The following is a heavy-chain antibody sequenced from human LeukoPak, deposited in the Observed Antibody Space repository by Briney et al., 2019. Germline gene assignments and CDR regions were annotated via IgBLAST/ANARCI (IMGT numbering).Heavy chain of an antibody. CDR1: GYTFTSYA. Sequence: GASVKVSCKASGYTFTSYAMHWVRQAPGQRLEWMGWINAGNGNTKYSQKFQGRVTITRDTSASAAYMELSSLRSEDTAVYYCASSLWSGIKADRWMDVWGKGTTVTVSS. CDR2: INAGNGNT. V-gene: IGHV1-3*01. D-gene: IGHD3-3*01. CDR3: ASSLWSGIKADRWMDV. J-gene: IGHJ6*04.